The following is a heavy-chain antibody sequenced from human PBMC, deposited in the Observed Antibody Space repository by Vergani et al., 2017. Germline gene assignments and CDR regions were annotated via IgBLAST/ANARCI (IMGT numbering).Heavy chain of an antibody. CDR3: ARDRYKTVGDLDS. D-gene: IGHD4-23*01. J-gene: IGHJ4*02. CDR2: ISFDSLIK. CDR1: GFKIERYG. V-gene: IGHV3-9*01. Sequence: EVLLVESGGGLVQPGRSLRLSCAASGFKIERYGIHWVRQRPGKGLEWVSFISFDSLIKGYAASVKGRFTVSRDNDKNSVYFQMNSVTFDDTAVYYCARDRYKTVGDLDSWGQGTLVTVSS.